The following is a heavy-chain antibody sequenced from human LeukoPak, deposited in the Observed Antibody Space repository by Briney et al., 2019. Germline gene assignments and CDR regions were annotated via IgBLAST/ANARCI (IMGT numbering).Heavy chain of an antibody. CDR3: ARDVVVTASPDAFDI. CDR2: TSYSGDT. CDR1: GDSISSDGYS. J-gene: IGHJ3*02. V-gene: IGHV4-31*03. D-gene: IGHD2-21*02. Sequence: SETLSLTCSVSGDSISSDGYSWTWIRQPPGKGLEWIGYTSYSGDTNYNPSLKSRLTISLDASKNHFSLKLTSVAAADTAVYYCARDVVVTASPDAFDIWGQGTLVTVSS.